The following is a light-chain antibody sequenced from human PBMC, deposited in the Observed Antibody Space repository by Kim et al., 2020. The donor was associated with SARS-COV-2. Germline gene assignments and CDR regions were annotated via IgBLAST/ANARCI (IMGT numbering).Light chain of an antibody. CDR2: GAS. Sequence: EIVLTQSPGPLSLSPGERATLSCRASQSVSSNYLAWYQQKPGQAPRLLIYGASTRATGIPDRFSGSGSGTDFTLTISRLEPEDFAVYYCQQYVNSPPLTFGGGTKVDIK. V-gene: IGKV3-20*01. J-gene: IGKJ4*01. CDR3: QQYVNSPPLT. CDR1: QSVSSNY.